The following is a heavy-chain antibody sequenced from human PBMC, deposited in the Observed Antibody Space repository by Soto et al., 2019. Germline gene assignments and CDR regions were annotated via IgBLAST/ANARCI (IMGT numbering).Heavy chain of an antibody. J-gene: IGHJ6*03. V-gene: IGHV1-46*03. Sequence: ASVKVSCKASGYTFTSYYMHWVRQAPGQGLEWMGIINPSGGSTSYAQKFQGRVTMTRDTSTSTVYMELSSLRSEDTAVYYCARCGGSCYSVNYYYYYMDVWGKGTTVTAP. D-gene: IGHD2-15*01. CDR1: GYTFTSYY. CDR3: ARCGGSCYSVNYYYYYMDV. CDR2: INPSGGST.